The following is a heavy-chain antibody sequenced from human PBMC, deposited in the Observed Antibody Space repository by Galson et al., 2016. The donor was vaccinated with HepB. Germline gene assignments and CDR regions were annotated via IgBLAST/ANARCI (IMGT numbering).Heavy chain of an antibody. D-gene: IGHD3-22*01. CDR1: GGSISSGGYY. Sequence: TLSLTCTVSGGSISSGGYYWSWIRQHPGKGLEWIGYIYYSGSTYYNPSLKSRVTISVDTSKNQFSLKLSSVTAADTAVYYCARAVVVITMWYFDLWGRGTLVTVSS. CDR3: ARAVVVITMWYFDL. V-gene: IGHV4-31*03. CDR2: IYYSGST. J-gene: IGHJ2*01.